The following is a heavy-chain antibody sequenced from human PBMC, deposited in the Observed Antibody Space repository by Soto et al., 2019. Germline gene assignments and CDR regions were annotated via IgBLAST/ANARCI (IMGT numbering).Heavy chain of an antibody. Sequence: QVQLVQSGAEVKKPGSSVKVSCKASGGTFSSYTISWVRQAPGQGLEWMGRIIPILGIANYAQKFQGRVTITADKSTCTAYMELSSLRSEDTAVYYCARGKWLPVHFDAFDIWGQGTMVTVSS. V-gene: IGHV1-69*02. CDR3: ARGKWLPVHFDAFDI. J-gene: IGHJ3*02. CDR1: GGTFSSYT. D-gene: IGHD5-12*01. CDR2: IIPILGIA.